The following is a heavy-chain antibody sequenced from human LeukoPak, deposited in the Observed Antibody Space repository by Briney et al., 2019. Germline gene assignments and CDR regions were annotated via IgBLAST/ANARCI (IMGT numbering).Heavy chain of an antibody. J-gene: IGHJ4*02. CDR2: ITRSSSAK. V-gene: IGHV3-48*01. Sequence: GGSLRLSCVASGFTFSSYSMNWVRQAPGKGLEWVSYITRSSSAKFYADSVKGRFTISRDNAENLLYLQMNSLRAEDAAVYYCTRDQEGSDYWGQGTLVTVSS. CDR1: GFTFSSYS. CDR3: TRDQEGSDY.